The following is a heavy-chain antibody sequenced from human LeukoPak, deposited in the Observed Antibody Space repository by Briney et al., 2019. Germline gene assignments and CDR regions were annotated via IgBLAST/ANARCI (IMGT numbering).Heavy chain of an antibody. D-gene: IGHD3-10*01. V-gene: IGHV3-9*01. CDR2: ISWNSGSI. CDR1: GFTFDDYA. Sequence: GGSLRLSCAASGFTFDDYAMHWVRQAPGKGLEWVSGISWNSGSIGYADSVKGRFTISRDNSKNTLYLQMNSLRAEDTAVYYCAKTIMKTYYFDYWGQGTLVTVSS. J-gene: IGHJ4*02. CDR3: AKTIMKTYYFDY.